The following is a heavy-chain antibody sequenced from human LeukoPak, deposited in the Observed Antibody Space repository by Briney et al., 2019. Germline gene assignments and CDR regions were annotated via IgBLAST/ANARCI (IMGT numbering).Heavy chain of an antibody. CDR3: ARHGDHYYYMDV. J-gene: IGHJ6*03. Sequence: SETLSLTCTVSGASINSGSYYWGWLRQPPGTGLEWIGTIYYSGRTYYNPSLKSRVTISADTSMNQFSLKVTSVTAADTAVYYCARHGDHYYYMDVWGKGTTVTVSS. CDR2: IYYSGRT. D-gene: IGHD2-21*01. CDR1: GASINSGSYY. V-gene: IGHV4-39*01.